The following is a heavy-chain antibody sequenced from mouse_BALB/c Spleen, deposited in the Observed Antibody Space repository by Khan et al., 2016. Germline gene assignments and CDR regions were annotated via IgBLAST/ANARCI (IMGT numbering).Heavy chain of an antibody. Sequence: VQLQESGPELVKPGASVKMSCKASGYTFTDYVINWVKQRTGQGLEWIGVIYPGSGDTYYNEKFKGKAKLTADKSSNTAYMQLSSLTSEHSAVYFCARDYAQRDYFDYWGQGTTLTVSS. CDR1: GYTFTDYV. CDR3: ARDYAQRDYFDY. J-gene: IGHJ2*01. CDR2: IYPGSGDT. V-gene: IGHV1-77*01. D-gene: IGHD1-1*02.